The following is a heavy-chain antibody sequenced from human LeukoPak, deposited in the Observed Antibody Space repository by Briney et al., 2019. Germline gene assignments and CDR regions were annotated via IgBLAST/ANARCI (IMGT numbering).Heavy chain of an antibody. CDR3: ARGASYIVVVPDNWFDP. D-gene: IGHD2-2*01. CDR2: INHSGST. V-gene: IGHV4-34*01. J-gene: IGHJ5*02. Sequence: SETLSLTCAVYGGSFSGYYWSWIRQPPGKGLEWIGEINHSGSTNYNPSLKSRVTISVDTSKNQFSLKLSSVTAADTAVYYCARGASYIVVVPDNWFDPWGQGTLVTVSS. CDR1: GGSFSGYY.